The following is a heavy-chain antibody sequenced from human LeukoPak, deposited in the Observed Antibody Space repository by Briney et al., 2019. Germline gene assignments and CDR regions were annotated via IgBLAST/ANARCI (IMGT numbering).Heavy chain of an antibody. CDR3: ARGSGATYSSSWYLDY. CDR2: IYSDGRT. D-gene: IGHD6-13*01. CDR1: GFTVSSNY. Sequence: GWSLSLSCAASGFTVSSNYMSWVRQAPAKGLEWVSVIYSDGRTFYADSVKGRFTISRDNAKNSLYLQMNSLRAEDTAVYYCARGSGATYSSSWYLDYWGQGTLVTVSS. V-gene: IGHV3-53*01. J-gene: IGHJ4*02.